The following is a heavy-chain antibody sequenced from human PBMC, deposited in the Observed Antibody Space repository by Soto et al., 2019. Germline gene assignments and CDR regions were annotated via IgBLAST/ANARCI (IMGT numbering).Heavy chain of an antibody. Sequence: QVRLVLSGDELKKPGASMKVSCKASGYAFSDHGISWVRQAPGQGLEWIGWISAYNGNTNYAQKFQGSVTVTTDASTATVYMEVRSLTSDDTAVYYCARDHRYSSSFFDSWSQGTLITVSS. CDR3: ARDHRYSSSFFDS. D-gene: IGHD6-6*01. CDR1: GYAFSDHG. V-gene: IGHV1-18*04. J-gene: IGHJ4*02. CDR2: ISAYNGNT.